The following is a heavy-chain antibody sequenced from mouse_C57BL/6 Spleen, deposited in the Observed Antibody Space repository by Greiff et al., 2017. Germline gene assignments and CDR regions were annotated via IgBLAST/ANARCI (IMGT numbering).Heavy chain of an antibody. CDR3: ARRDYYGSSYDYAMDY. CDR1: GYTFTSYG. CDR2: IYPRSGNT. D-gene: IGHD1-1*01. Sequence: QVHVKQSGAELARPGASVKLSCKASGYTFTSYGISWVKQRTGQGLEWIGEIYPRSGNTYYNEKFKGKATLTADKSSSTAYMELRSLTSEDSAVYFCARRDYYGSSYDYAMDYWGQGTSVTVSS. V-gene: IGHV1-81*01. J-gene: IGHJ4*01.